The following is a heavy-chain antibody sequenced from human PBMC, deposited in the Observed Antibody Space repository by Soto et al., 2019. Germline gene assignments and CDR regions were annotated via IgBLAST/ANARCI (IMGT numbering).Heavy chain of an antibody. CDR2: IYDSGNT. Sequence: SETLSLTCGVSGDSITTYKWWTWVRQTPGKGLEWIGEIYDSGNTRYNPSLKSRVTISKDASKNELSLKLNSVTVADTAVYYCATCQLGEYYYAMDIWGQGTTVTVSS. CDR3: ATCQLGEYYYAMDI. D-gene: IGHD7-27*01. J-gene: IGHJ6*02. CDR1: GDSITTYKW. V-gene: IGHV4-4*02.